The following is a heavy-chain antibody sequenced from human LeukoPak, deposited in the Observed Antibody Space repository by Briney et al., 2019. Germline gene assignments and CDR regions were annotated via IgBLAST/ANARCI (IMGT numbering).Heavy chain of an antibody. Sequence: GRSLRLSCAASGFSFSSYGMHWVRQAPGKGLEWVAVIWYDGTNKYYADSVKGRFTISRDNSKNTLYLQMNSLRAEDTAVYYCARDERGFSYSKYYFDYWGQGTLVTVSS. D-gene: IGHD5-18*01. CDR1: GFSFSSYG. CDR3: ARDERGFSYSKYYFDY. V-gene: IGHV3-33*01. CDR2: IWYDGTNK. J-gene: IGHJ4*02.